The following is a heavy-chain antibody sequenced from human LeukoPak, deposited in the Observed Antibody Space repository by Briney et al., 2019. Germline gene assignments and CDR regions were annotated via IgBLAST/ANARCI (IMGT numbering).Heavy chain of an antibody. D-gene: IGHD1-26*01. CDR3: ATDLISSGSYTACGY. CDR1: GYTFTSYG. V-gene: IGHV1-18*01. CDR2: ISAYNGNT. J-gene: IGHJ4*02. Sequence: GASVTVSCKASGYTFTSYGISWVRQAPGQGLEWMGWISAYNGNTNYAQKLQGRVTMTTDTSTSTAYMELRSLRSDDTAVYYCATDLISSGSYTACGYWGQGTLVTVSS.